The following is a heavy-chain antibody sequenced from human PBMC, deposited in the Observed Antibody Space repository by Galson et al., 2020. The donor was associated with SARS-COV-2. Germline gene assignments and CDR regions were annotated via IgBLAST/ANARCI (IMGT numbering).Heavy chain of an antibody. CDR2: IWYDGSNK. D-gene: IGHD3-22*01. J-gene: IGHJ6*02. V-gene: IGHV3-33*01. Sequence: GGSLRLSCAASGFTFSSYGMHWVRQAPGKGLEWVAVIWYDGSNKYYADSVKGRFTISRDNSKNTLYLQMNSLRAEDTAVYYCARDPYYYDSSGYHYRPSSTRDYYYGMDVWGQGTTVTVSS. CDR3: ARDPYYYDSSGYHYRPSSTRDYYYGMDV. CDR1: GFTFSSYG.